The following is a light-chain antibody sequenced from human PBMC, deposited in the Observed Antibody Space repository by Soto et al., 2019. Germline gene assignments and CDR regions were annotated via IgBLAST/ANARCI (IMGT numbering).Light chain of an antibody. V-gene: IGKV1-12*01. CDR2: AAS. Sequence: DIRMTQSPYSVSASVGDTPTITCRASQDINSRLAWFQQKPGRAPKYLIQAASILQSGFPSRFAGSGSGTDFTLTINTLQPEDFATYYCLQVKSFPRTFGQGTKVDNK. CDR3: LQVKSFPRT. CDR1: QDINSR. J-gene: IGKJ1*01.